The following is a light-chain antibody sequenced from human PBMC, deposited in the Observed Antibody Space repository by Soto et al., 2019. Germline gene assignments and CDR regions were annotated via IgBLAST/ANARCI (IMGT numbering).Light chain of an antibody. J-gene: IGLJ3*02. Sequence: QSALTQPASVSGSLGQSITISCTGTSSDVGGYNYVSWYQHHPGKVPKLMIYEVSNRPSGVSNRFSGSKSANTASLTISGLQADDEADYYCSSFTSSSTQVFGGGTKVTVL. V-gene: IGLV2-14*01. CDR3: SSFTSSSTQV. CDR2: EVS. CDR1: SSDVGGYNY.